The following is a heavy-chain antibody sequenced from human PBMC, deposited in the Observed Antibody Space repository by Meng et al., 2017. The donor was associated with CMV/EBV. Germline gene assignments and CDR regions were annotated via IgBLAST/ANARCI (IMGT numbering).Heavy chain of an antibody. J-gene: IGHJ4*02. CDR2: INPNSGGT. D-gene: IGHD2-15*01. V-gene: IGHV1-2*02. Sequence: QVPLGQSGGEVKKPGSSVKVSGKASGYTFTGYYMRWGRQAPGQGLGWMGWINPNSGGTNYAQKFQGRVTMTRDTSISTAYMELSRLRSDDTAVYYCARLGSTDDYWGQGTLVTVSS. CDR1: GYTFTGYY. CDR3: ARLGSTDDY.